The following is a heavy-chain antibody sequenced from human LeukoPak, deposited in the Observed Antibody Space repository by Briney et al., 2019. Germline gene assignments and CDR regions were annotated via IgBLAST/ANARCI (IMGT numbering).Heavy chain of an antibody. D-gene: IGHD3-22*01. V-gene: IGHV3-23*01. CDR1: GFTFSSYA. J-gene: IGHJ6*03. CDR2: ISGSGGST. CDR3: AKNSFPSSGFSYYYYMDV. Sequence: PGGSLRLSCAASGFTFSSYAMSWVRQAPGKGLEWVSAISGSGGSTYYADSVKGRFTISRDNSKNTLYLQMNSLRAEDTAVYYCAKNSFPSSGFSYYYYMDVWGKGTTVTVSS.